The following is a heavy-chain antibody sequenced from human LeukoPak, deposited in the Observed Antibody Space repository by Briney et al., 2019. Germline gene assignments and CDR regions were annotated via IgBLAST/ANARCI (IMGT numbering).Heavy chain of an antibody. J-gene: IGHJ5*02. Sequence: ASVKVSCKASGYTFTSYYMHWVRQAPGQGLEWMGWISAYNGNTNYAQKLQGRVTMTTDTSTSTAYMELRSLRSDDTAVYYCARRGNTRNKNWFDPWGQGTLVTVSS. CDR2: ISAYNGNT. V-gene: IGHV1-18*04. CDR3: ARRGNTRNKNWFDP. CDR1: GYTFTSYY. D-gene: IGHD1/OR15-1a*01.